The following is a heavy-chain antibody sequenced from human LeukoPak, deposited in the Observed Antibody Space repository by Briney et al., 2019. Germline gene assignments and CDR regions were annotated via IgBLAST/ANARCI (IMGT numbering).Heavy chain of an antibody. V-gene: IGHV3-21*01. CDR2: ISSSSSYI. CDR1: GFTFSSYS. D-gene: IGHD1-1*01. J-gene: IGHJ4*02. CDR3: PRDKGTREGGFFDY. Sequence: GGSLRLSCAASGFTFSSYSMNWVRQAPGKGLEWVSSISSSSSYIYYADSVKGRFTISRDNAKNSLYLQMNSLRAEDTAVYYCPRDKGTREGGFFDYWGQGTLVTVSS.